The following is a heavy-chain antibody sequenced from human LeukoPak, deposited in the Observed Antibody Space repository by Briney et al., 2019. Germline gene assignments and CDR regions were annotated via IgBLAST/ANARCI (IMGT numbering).Heavy chain of an antibody. CDR1: GFTFSSYG. CDR3: ANLVRWEPY. J-gene: IGHJ4*02. V-gene: IGHV3-30*18. CDR2: ISYDGSNK. Sequence: GGSLRLSCAASGFTFSSYGIHWVRQAPGKGLEWVAVISYDGSNKYYADSVKGRFTVSRDNSKNALYVEMNSLRAEDRAVYYCANLVRWEPYWGQGTLVTASS. D-gene: IGHD4-23*01.